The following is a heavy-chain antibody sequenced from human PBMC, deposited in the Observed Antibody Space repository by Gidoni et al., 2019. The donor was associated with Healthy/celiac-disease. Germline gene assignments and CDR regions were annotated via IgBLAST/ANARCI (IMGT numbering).Heavy chain of an antibody. V-gene: IGHV3-66*01. J-gene: IGHJ3*02. CDR2: IYSGGST. CDR3: ARDYYFDAFDI. D-gene: IGHD3-10*01. Sequence: EVQLVELGGGLVPPGGSLRLSCAASGFTVSRNYMSWVRQAPGKGLEWVSFIYSGGSTYYADSVKGRFTISRDNSKNTLYLQMNSLRAEDTAVYYCARDYYFDAFDIWGQGTMVTVSS. CDR1: GFTVSRNY.